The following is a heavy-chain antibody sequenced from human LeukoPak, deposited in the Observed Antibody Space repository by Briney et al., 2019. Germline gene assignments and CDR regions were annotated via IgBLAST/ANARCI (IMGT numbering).Heavy chain of an antibody. CDR3: ARDMASLGYYGMDV. J-gene: IGHJ6*02. V-gene: IGHV3-74*01. CDR2: INSDGSIT. Sequence: GSLRLSCAASGFTFSSYWMHWVRQAPGKGLVWVSRINSDGSITSYADSVKGRFTISRDNAKNTLYLQMNSLRAEDTAVYYCARDMASLGYYGMDVWGQGTTVTVSS. D-gene: IGHD2-2*01. CDR1: GFTFSSYW.